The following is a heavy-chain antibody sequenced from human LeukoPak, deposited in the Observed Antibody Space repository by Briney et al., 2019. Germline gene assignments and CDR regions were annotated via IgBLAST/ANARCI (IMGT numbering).Heavy chain of an antibody. CDR2: ISSSATSI. J-gene: IGHJ4*02. CDR3: ATSFMIRGN. D-gene: IGHD3-16*01. Sequence: GGSLRLSCAASGFTFSIYSMNWVRQPPGKGLEWVSYISSSATSIYYADSVRRRFTISRDNAKNSLYLQMNSLKAEDTAVYYCATSFMIRGNWGQGTLVTVSS. CDR1: GFTFSIYS. V-gene: IGHV3-48*04.